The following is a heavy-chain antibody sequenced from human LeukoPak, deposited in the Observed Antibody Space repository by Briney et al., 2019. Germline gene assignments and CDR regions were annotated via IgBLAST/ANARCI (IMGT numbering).Heavy chain of an antibody. Sequence: PSETLSLTCTVSGGSITAGNHHWGWIRQPPGKGLEWIGSVYYSGSIFSDTSHKSRVTISGDTSKNQFSLSLSSVTAADTAVYFCAKYGNSGWVIDNWGQGTLVTVSS. CDR2: VYYSGSI. V-gene: IGHV4-39*01. J-gene: IGHJ4*02. D-gene: IGHD6-19*01. CDR3: AKYGNSGWVIDN. CDR1: GGSITAGNHH.